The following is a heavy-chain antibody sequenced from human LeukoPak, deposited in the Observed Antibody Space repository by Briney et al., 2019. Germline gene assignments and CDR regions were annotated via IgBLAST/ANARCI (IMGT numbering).Heavy chain of an antibody. CDR3: ARDADYGDYGGGFHY. CDR2: IYTSGST. Sequence: PSETLSLTCTVSGGSISSGSYYWSWIRQPAGKGLEWIGRIYTSGSTNYNPSLKSRVTISVDTSKNQFSLKLSSVTAADTAVYYCARDADYGDYGGGFHYWGQGTLVTVSS. CDR1: GGSISSGSYY. V-gene: IGHV4-61*02. D-gene: IGHD4-17*01. J-gene: IGHJ4*02.